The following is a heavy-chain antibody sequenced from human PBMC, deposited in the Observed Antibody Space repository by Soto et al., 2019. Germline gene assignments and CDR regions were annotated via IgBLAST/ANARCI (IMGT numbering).Heavy chain of an antibody. CDR3: ARGSVDTVDSSGFYEY. Sequence: SETLSLTCAVYGGSFSAYNWSRIRQPPGKGLEWIGEINHSGGTSYNPSLKSRVTISVDTSKSQFSLKLTSVTAADRAVYYCARGSVDTVDSSGFYEYWGHGTPVTFSS. CDR2: INHSGGT. J-gene: IGHJ4*01. D-gene: IGHD3-22*01. V-gene: IGHV4-34*01. CDR1: GGSFSAYN.